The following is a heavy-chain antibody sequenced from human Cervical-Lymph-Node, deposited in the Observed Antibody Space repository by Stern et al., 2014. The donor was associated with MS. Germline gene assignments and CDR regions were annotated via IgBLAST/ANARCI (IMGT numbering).Heavy chain of an antibody. Sequence: VQLVQSGAEVKKPGASVKVSCKVSGYTLTEMSMYWVRQAPGKGLEWMGGYDPQHGETVYAQKIQGRVTMAEDRSTYTAYMELTSLRSDDTAVYYCATHRGRVTYYYGLDVWGQGTTVTVSS. CDR2: YDPQHGET. J-gene: IGHJ6*02. D-gene: IGHD2-21*02. CDR1: GYTLTEMS. CDR3: ATHRGRVTYYYGLDV. V-gene: IGHV1-24*01.